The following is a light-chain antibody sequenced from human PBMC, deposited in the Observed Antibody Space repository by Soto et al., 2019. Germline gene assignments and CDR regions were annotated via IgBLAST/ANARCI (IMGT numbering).Light chain of an antibody. V-gene: IGKV3-20*01. CDR3: QQYSRLWT. CDR1: QSVSNNY. J-gene: IGKJ1*01. Sequence: VMTQSPGTLSSSPLVRDTISCRTSQSVSNNYLAWYQQKPGQAPRLLIDGASSRATGIPDRFSGSGSGTDFTLSISRLEPEDFAVYYCQQYSRLWTFGQGTKVDIK. CDR2: GAS.